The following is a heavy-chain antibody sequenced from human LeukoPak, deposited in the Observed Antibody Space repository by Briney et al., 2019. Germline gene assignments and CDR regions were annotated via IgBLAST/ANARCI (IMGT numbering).Heavy chain of an antibody. J-gene: IGHJ4*02. Sequence: SETLSLTCTVSGGSISSSSYYWGWIRQPPGKGLEWIGSIYYSGSTYYNPSLKSRVTISVDTSKNQFSLKLSSVTAADTAVYYCARQVRVADYYFDYWGQGTLVTVSS. CDR1: GGSISSSSYY. CDR2: IYYSGST. D-gene: IGHD6-19*01. V-gene: IGHV4-39*07. CDR3: ARQVRVADYYFDY.